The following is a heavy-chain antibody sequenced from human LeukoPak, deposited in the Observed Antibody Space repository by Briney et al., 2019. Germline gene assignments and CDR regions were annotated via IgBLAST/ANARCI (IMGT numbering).Heavy chain of an antibody. V-gene: IGHV1-2*02. CDR1: GYTFTGYY. Sequence: ASVTVSCTASGYTFTGYYMSWVRQAPGQGLEWMGWINPKSGGTNYAQKSQGRVTMTRDTSISTAYMELSRLRSDDTAVYYCARDAAYCGGDCYSWAFDIWGQGTMVTVSS. J-gene: IGHJ3*02. D-gene: IGHD2-21*02. CDR2: INPKSGGT. CDR3: ARDAAYCGGDCYSWAFDI.